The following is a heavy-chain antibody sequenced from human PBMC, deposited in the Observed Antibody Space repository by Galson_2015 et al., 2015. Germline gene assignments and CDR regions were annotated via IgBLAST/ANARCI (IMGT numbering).Heavy chain of an antibody. V-gene: IGHV3-9*01. CDR1: GFTFDDYA. Sequence: SLRLSCAASGFTFDDYAMHWVRQAPGKGLEWVSGISWNSGSIGYADSVKGRFTISRDNAKNSLYLQMNSLRAEDTALYYCAKDNFPYGSGSYLDLWGKGTPVTVSS. D-gene: IGHD3-10*01. CDR2: ISWNSGSI. CDR3: AKDNFPYGSGSYLDL. J-gene: IGHJ6*04.